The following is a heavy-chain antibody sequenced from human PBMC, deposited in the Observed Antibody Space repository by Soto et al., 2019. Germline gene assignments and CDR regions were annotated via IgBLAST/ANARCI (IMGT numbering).Heavy chain of an antibody. V-gene: IGHV3-7*01. CDR3: ARGWLGYWFDP. CDR2: IKQDGSEK. D-gene: IGHD3-22*01. J-gene: IGHJ5*02. Sequence: PVGSLRLSCAASGFTFSSYWMSWVRQAPGKGLEWVANIKQDGSEKYYVDSVKGRFTISRDNAKNSLYLQMNSLRAEDTAVYYCARGWLGYWFDPWGQGTLVTVSS. CDR1: GFTFSSYW.